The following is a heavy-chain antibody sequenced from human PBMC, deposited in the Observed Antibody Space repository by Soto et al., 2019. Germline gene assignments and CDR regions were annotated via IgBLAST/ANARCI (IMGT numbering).Heavy chain of an antibody. CDR2: IYYSGTT. Sequence: QVQLQESGPGLVEPSQTLSLTCTVSGGSISGAGYYWSWIRQNPGKGLEWIGYIYYSGTTYYNPSLTSRLTISVDTSKTPLSLNLKSVTAADTAVYYCARAWTAAAGWANWFDLWGQGTLVTVSS. V-gene: IGHV4-31*03. CDR3: ARAWTAAAGWANWFDL. CDR1: GGSISGAGYY. J-gene: IGHJ5*02. D-gene: IGHD6-13*01.